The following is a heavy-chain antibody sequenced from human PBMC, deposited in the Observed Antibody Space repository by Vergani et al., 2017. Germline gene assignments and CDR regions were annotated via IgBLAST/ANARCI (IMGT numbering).Heavy chain of an antibody. J-gene: IGHJ5*01. Sequence: QIQLQESGPGLVKPSETLSLTCSVSGYSISRGFYWAWIRQTPEKGLEWIGGMFHTGEASNSPSLRSRVAFSMDTSKNQFSLQLTSVTAADTAVYLCGVIMVRSPRPDNWFDSWGRGTLVTVSS. D-gene: IGHD3-10*01. CDR1: GYSISRGFY. CDR2: MFHTGEA. V-gene: IGHV4-38-2*02. CDR3: GVIMVRSPRPDNWFDS.